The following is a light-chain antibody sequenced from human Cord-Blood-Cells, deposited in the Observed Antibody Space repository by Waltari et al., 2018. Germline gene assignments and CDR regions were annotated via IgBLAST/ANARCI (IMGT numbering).Light chain of an antibody. V-gene: IGLV2-14*01. Sequence: QSALTQPASVSGSPGQSITISCTGTSSDVGGYNYVSWYQQHPGKAPKLMIYDVSNRPSGVCNSVSGCKSGNTASLTISGLQAEDEADYYCSSYTSSSTRVFGGGTKLTVL. J-gene: IGLJ3*02. CDR1: SSDVGGYNY. CDR2: DVS. CDR3: SSYTSSSTRV.